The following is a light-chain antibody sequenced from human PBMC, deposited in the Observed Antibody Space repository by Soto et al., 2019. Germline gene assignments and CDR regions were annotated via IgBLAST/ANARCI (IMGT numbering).Light chain of an antibody. CDR3: QSYDATNQV. V-gene: IGLV6-57*01. CDR2: VDN. CDR1: SGSIASNY. Sequence: NFMLTQPHSVSESPGKTVIISCTRSSGSIASNYVQWYQQRPGSSPTTVIYVDNQRPSGVPDRFSGSIDSSSNSASHTISGLETEDEADYYCQSYDATNQVFGGGTKLTVL. J-gene: IGLJ3*02.